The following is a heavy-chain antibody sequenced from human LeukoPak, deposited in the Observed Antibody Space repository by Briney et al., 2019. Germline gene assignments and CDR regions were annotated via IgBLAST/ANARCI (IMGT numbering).Heavy chain of an antibody. J-gene: IGHJ4*02. D-gene: IGHD5-12*01. CDR2: ISYDGSNK. Sequence: PGGSLRLSCAASGFTFSSYGMHWVRQAPGKGLEWVAVISYDGSNKYYADSVKGRFTISRDNSKNTLYLQMNSLRAEDTAVCYCAKDSRGYSGYGQFDYWGQGTLVTVSS. CDR3: AKDSRGYSGYGQFDY. CDR1: GFTFSSYG. V-gene: IGHV3-30*18.